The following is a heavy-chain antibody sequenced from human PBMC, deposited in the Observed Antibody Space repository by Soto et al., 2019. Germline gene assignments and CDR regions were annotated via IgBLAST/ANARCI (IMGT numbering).Heavy chain of an antibody. Sequence: PSETLSLTCGFSGESFSAFYWNWIRQSPEKGLEWIADIHYTGKTNYNPSLKSRLTNSMDTSKRQLCLKMTSVTAADTGVYYCMTLEERAASGPQADFWGQGTLVTVSS. CDR2: IHYTGKT. CDR3: MTLEERAASGPQADF. J-gene: IGHJ4*02. D-gene: IGHD3-10*01. V-gene: IGHV4-34*01. CDR1: GESFSAFY.